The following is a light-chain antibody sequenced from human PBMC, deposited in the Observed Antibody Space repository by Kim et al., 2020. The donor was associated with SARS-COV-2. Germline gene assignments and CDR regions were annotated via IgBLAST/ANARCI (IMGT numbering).Light chain of an antibody. Sequence: ASVKRTCTLSSGHSSYANAGQQQKQEKGPRYWRKLNSDGSHSKGDGIPDRFSGSSSGAERYLTISSLQSEDEADYYCQTWGTGSWVFGGGTQLTVL. V-gene: IGLV4-69*01. CDR2: LNSDGSH. J-gene: IGLJ3*02. CDR1: SGHSSYA. CDR3: QTWGTGSWV.